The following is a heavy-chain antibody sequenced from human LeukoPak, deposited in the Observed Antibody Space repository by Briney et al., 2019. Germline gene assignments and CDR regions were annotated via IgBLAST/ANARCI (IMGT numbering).Heavy chain of an antibody. D-gene: IGHD2-8*01. V-gene: IGHV3-48*01. CDR3: AKDPDCTSGICYTFFDY. Sequence: GGSLRPSCAASGFTVSSNYMSWVRQAPGKGLEWVSYISSSSSTIYYADSVKGRFTISRDNAKNSLYLQMNSLRAEDTAVYYCAKDPDCTSGICYTFFDYWGQGTLVTVSS. CDR1: GFTVSSNY. CDR2: ISSSSSTI. J-gene: IGHJ4*02.